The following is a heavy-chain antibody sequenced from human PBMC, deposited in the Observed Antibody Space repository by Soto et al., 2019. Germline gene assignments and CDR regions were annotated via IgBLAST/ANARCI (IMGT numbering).Heavy chain of an antibody. Sequence: QVQLVESGGGVVQPGRSLRLSCAASGFTFSSYGMHWVRQAPGKGLEWVAVMSHDGSNKYYADSVKGRFTISRDNSKNTLYLQMNSLRDEDTAVYYCAKKAPGQWEQAPDYWGQGTLVTVSS. J-gene: IGHJ4*02. CDR3: AKKAPGQWEQAPDY. CDR1: GFTFSSYG. D-gene: IGHD1-26*01. CDR2: MSHDGSNK. V-gene: IGHV3-30*18.